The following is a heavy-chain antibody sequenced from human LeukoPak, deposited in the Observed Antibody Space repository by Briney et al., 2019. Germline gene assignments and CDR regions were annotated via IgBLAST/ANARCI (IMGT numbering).Heavy chain of an antibody. D-gene: IGHD6-19*01. CDR1: GFTFSNYA. CDR3: ARRSGIAVAGAFDY. J-gene: IGHJ4*02. Sequence: GGFLRLSCAASGFTFSNYAMRWVRQAPGKGLEWVSGISGSGDSTYYADSVKGRFTISRDNSKNTLYLQMNSLRAEDTAVYYCARRSGIAVAGAFDYWGQGTLVTVSS. V-gene: IGHV3-23*01. CDR2: ISGSGDST.